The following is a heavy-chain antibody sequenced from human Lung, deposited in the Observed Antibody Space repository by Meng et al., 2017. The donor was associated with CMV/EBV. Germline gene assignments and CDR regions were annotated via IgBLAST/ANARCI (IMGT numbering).Heavy chain of an antibody. CDR3: LRRSGGSV. D-gene: IGHD3-10*01. CDR1: GDSITNHNW. Sequence: VQLRESGPARVKPPETLSLTCAVSGDSITNHNWWAWVRQPPGKGLEWIGEIPHRGSSAYNPSLKSRVSMSIDKSKNQFSLKLTSVTAADTAVYHCLRRSGGSVWGQGTLVTVSS. V-gene: IGHV4-4*03. CDR2: IPHRGSS. J-gene: IGHJ1*01.